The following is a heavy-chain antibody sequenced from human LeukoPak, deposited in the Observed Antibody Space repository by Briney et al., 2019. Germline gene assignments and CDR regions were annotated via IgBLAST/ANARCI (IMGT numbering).Heavy chain of an antibody. CDR3: AKEGSSSFYYYYYMDV. D-gene: IGHD6-6*01. CDR1: GFTFSTFA. V-gene: IGHV3-23*01. Sequence: PGGSLRLSCAASGFTFSTFAMIWVRQPPGKGLEWVSSIFPSGGEIHYADSVRGRFTISRDNSKNTLYLQMNSLRAEDTAVYYCAKEGSSSFYYYYYMDVWGKGTTVTVPS. J-gene: IGHJ6*03. CDR2: IFPSGGEI.